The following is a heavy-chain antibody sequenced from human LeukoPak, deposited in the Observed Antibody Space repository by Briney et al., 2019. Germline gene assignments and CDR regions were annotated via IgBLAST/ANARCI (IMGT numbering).Heavy chain of an antibody. V-gene: IGHV3-23*01. Sequence: GGSLRLSCAASGFAFSSYAMSWVRQAPGKGLEWVSAISGDGVSTYYADSVKGRFTISIDDAKETLFLQMNSLTAEDTAVYYCLTIVETPIDAFDIWGQGAMVTVSS. D-gene: IGHD4-23*01. CDR3: LTIVETPIDAFDI. CDR2: ISGDGVST. J-gene: IGHJ3*02. CDR1: GFAFSSYA.